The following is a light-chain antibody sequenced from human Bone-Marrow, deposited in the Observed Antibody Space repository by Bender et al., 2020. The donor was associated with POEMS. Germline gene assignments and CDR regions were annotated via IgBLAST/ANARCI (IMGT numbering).Light chain of an antibody. CDR1: SADVGTYNL. J-gene: IGLJ3*02. CDR3: SSYTSSSTWV. Sequence: QSALTQPASVSASPGQPITISCTGTSADVGTYNLVSWYQQHPGKAPKLMIYEVSKRPSGVSNRFSGSKSGNTASLTISGLQAEDEADYYCSSYTSSSTWVFGGGTKLTVL. CDR2: EVS. V-gene: IGLV2-14*02.